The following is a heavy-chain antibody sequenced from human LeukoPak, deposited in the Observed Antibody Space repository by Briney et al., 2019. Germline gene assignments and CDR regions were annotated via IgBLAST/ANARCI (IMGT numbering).Heavy chain of an antibody. CDR3: ARVEGIAVAGTGYFDY. Sequence: ASVKVSCKASGYTFTSYYMHWVRQAPGQGLEWMGWINPNSGGTNYAQKFQGRVTMTRDTSISTAYMELSRLRSDDTAVYYCARVEGIAVAGTGYFDYWGQGTLVTVSS. V-gene: IGHV1-2*02. J-gene: IGHJ4*02. D-gene: IGHD6-19*01. CDR2: INPNSGGT. CDR1: GYTFTSYY.